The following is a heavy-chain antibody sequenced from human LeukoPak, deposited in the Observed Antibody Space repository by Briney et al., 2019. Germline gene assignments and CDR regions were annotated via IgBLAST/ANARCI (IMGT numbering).Heavy chain of an antibody. V-gene: IGHV1-2*02. J-gene: IGHJ4*02. D-gene: IGHD3-22*01. Sequence: GASVKVSCKASGYTFTGYYMHWVRQAPGQGLEWLGWINPNSGGTKYAQRFQGRVTVTRDTSISTVYMELSRLRSDDTAVYYCARWGKYYYDSSGYYYWGQGTLVSVSS. CDR3: ARWGKYYYDSSGYYY. CDR2: INPNSGGT. CDR1: GYTFTGYY.